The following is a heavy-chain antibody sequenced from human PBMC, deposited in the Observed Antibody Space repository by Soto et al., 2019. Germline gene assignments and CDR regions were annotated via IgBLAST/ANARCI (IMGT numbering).Heavy chain of an antibody. D-gene: IGHD6-13*01. CDR2: ISSSSSYI. Sequence: VQLVESGGGLVKPGGSLRLSCAASGFTFSSYSMNWVRQAPGKGLEWVSSISSSSSYIYYADSVKDRFTISRDNAKNSLYLQMNSLRAEDTAVYYCARDRSSSWSPFDYWGQGTLVTVSS. J-gene: IGHJ4*02. CDR1: GFTFSSYS. CDR3: ARDRSSSWSPFDY. V-gene: IGHV3-21*01.